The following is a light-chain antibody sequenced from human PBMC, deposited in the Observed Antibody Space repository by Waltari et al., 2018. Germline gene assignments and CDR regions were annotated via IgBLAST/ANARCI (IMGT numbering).Light chain of an antibody. CDR1: NSNIGSNS. Sequence: QSVVTQPPSASGTPGQRVTISCSGSNSNIGSNSVNWYQHLPGAAPKLLIYGDSHRPSGVPDRVSGSKSDTSASLSISGLQSEDEADYYCAASDDGLPGWVFGGGTKLTVV. J-gene: IGLJ3*02. CDR2: GDS. V-gene: IGLV1-44*01. CDR3: AASDDGLPGWV.